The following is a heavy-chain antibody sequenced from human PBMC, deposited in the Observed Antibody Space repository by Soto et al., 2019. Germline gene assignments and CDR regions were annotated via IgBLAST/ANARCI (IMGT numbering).Heavy chain of an antibody. CDR1: VGTFSSYA. CDR3: ASPGSIAVAVGMDV. V-gene: IGHV1-69*12. CDR2: IIPIFGTA. D-gene: IGHD6-19*01. Sequence: QVQLVQSGAEVKKPGSSVKVSCKASVGTFSSYAISWVRQAPGQGLEGMGGIIPIFGTANYAQKFQGRVTITEDESTSTAFMELSSRRSEDTAVYYCASPGSIAVAVGMDVWGQGTTVTVSS. J-gene: IGHJ6*02.